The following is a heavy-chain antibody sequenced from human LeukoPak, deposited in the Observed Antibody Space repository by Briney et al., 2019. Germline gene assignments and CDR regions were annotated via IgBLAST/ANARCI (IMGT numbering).Heavy chain of an antibody. D-gene: IGHD3-10*02. CDR1: RFAFSNYG. Sequence: GRSLRLSCAASRFAFSNYGIYWVRQAPGKGLEWVSYISSSGSTIYYADSVKGRFTISRDNAKNSLYLQMNSLRAEDTAVYYCAELGITMIGGVWGKGTTVTISS. CDR2: ISSSGSTI. V-gene: IGHV3-48*03. J-gene: IGHJ6*04. CDR3: AELGITMIGGV.